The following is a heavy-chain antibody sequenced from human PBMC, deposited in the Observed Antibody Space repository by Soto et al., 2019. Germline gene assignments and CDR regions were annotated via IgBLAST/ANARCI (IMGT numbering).Heavy chain of an antibody. CDR2: IYPGDSDT. CDR1: GYSFTNSW. J-gene: IGHJ6*02. Sequence: GESLKISCKGSGYSFTNSWNGWVRQMAVKGLEWMGIIYPGDSDTRYSPSYQGQVTISVDKSISNAYLQWSTLTASDTAMYYCARSTEVTVGYNDGWARRLYYYGMDVSAQGTTVIVSS. CDR3: ARSTEVTVGYNDGWARRLYYYGMDV. V-gene: IGHV5-51*01. D-gene: IGHD2-15*01.